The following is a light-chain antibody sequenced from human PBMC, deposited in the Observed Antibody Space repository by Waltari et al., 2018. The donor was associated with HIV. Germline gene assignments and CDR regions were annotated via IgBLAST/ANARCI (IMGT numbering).Light chain of an antibody. CDR2: GAS. V-gene: IGKV3-11*01. CDR3: LQRNSWPLT. CDR1: QSVSSS. J-gene: IGKJ4*01. Sequence: EIVLTQSPATLSLSPGERATLSCRASQSVSSSLAWYQLKPGQATRLLIYGASNRATGIPARFSGGGSGTDFTLTISSLEPEDFAVYYCLQRNSWPLTFGGGTRVEIK.